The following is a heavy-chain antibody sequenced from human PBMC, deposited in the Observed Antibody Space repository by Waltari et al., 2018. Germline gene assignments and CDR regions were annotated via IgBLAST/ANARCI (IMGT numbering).Heavy chain of an antibody. CDR2: AYNSGST. CDR1: GYSVTNTVY. D-gene: IGHD2-21*02. J-gene: IGHJ4*02. Sequence: QVLLRESGPGLVRPSETLALTCAVSGYSVTNTVYWGWIRQTPGKGLEWIGSAYNSGSTNYNPSVMSRVTSSVDMSRNQFSLELRSVTAADTAIYYCAKNVTGGFFNSWGQGALVIVSS. V-gene: IGHV4-38-2*01. CDR3: AKNVTGGFFNS.